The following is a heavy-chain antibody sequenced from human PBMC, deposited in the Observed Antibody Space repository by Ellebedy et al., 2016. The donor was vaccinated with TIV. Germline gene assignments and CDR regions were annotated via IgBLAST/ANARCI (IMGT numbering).Heavy chain of an antibody. V-gene: IGHV4-59*01. Sequence: SETLSLTCTVPGGSISSYYWSWIRQPPGKGLEWIGYIYYGGSTNYNPSLKSRVTISVDTSKNQFSLKLSSVTAADTAVYYCASLPQYWDTAMGTSWAFDIWGQGTMVTVSS. D-gene: IGHD5-18*01. J-gene: IGHJ3*02. CDR1: GGSISSYY. CDR3: ASLPQYWDTAMGTSWAFDI. CDR2: IYYGGST.